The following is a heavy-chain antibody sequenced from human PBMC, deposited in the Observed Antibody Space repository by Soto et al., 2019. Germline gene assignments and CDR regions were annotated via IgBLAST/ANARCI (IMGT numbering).Heavy chain of an antibody. CDR2: IYHSGST. Sequence: SETLSLTCAVSGGSISSGGYSWSWIRQPPGKGLEWIGYIYHSGSTYYNPSLKSRVTISVDRSKNQFSLKLSSVTAADTAVYYCARTDIVLMVYDYWGQGTLVTVSS. D-gene: IGHD2-8*01. CDR3: ARTDIVLMVYDY. V-gene: IGHV4-30-2*01. J-gene: IGHJ4*02. CDR1: GGSISSGGYS.